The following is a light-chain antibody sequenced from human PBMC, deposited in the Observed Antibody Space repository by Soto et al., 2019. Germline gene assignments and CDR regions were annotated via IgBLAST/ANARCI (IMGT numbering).Light chain of an antibody. J-gene: IGLJ2*01. V-gene: IGLV6-57*04. CDR3: QSYDSSTVV. CDR1: SGSIASNY. CDR2: EDN. Sequence: NFLLTQPHSVSESPGKTVTISCTRSSGSIASNYVQWYQQRPGSAPTTVIYEDNQRPSGVPDRFSGSIDSSSNSASLTISGRKTEDEADYYCQSYDSSTVVFGGGTKVTVL.